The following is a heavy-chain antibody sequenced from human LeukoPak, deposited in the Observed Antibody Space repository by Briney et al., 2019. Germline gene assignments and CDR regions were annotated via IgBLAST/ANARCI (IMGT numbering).Heavy chain of an antibody. Sequence: GGSLRLSCAASGFTFSSYAMHWVRQAPGKGLEWVAVISYDGSNKYYADSVKGRFTISRDNSKNTLYLQMNSLRAEDTAVYYCASAPDYGWFDSWGQGTLVTVSS. CDR2: ISYDGSNK. J-gene: IGHJ5*01. CDR1: GFTFSSYA. CDR3: ASAPDYGWFDS. D-gene: IGHD4-17*01. V-gene: IGHV3-30-3*01.